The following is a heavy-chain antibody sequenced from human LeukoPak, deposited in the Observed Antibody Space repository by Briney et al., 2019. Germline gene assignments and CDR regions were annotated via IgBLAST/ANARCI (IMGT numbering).Heavy chain of an antibody. CDR2: ISSSSSYI. CDR3: ARGGSRRSHGFGP. V-gene: IGHV3-21*01. D-gene: IGHD3-16*01. J-gene: IGHJ5*02. CDR1: GFTFSSYS. Sequence: AGGSLRLSCAASGFTFSSYSMNWVRQAPGKGLEWVSSISSSSSYIYYADSVKGRFTISRDNAKNSLYLQMNSLRAEDTAVYYCARGGSRRSHGFGPWGQGTLVTVSS.